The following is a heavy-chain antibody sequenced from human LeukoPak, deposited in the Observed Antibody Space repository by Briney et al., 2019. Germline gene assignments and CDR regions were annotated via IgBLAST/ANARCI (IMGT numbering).Heavy chain of an antibody. CDR3: ARGGWDFWSGYSDY. CDR2: IKQDGSEK. J-gene: IGHJ4*02. Sequence: GGSLRLSCAASGFTFSSYWMSWVRQAPGKGLEWVANIKQDGSEKYYVDSVKGRFTISRDNAKNSLYLQMNSLRAEDTAVYYCARGGWDFWSGYSDYWGQGTLVTVSS. D-gene: IGHD3-3*01. CDR1: GFTFSSYW. V-gene: IGHV3-7*01.